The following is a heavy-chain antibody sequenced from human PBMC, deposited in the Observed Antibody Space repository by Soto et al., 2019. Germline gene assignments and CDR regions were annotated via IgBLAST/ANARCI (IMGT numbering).Heavy chain of an antibody. J-gene: IGHJ6*02. CDR1: GFTFSDYY. Sequence: PEGSLRRSCAASGFTFSDYYMSWIRQAPGKKLEWVSYISSSSSYTNYADSVKRRFTISSDNAKNSLYLQMNGLRAEDTAVYYCARDLGRRVRFLEWVPTDYYYYGMDVWGQGTTVTV. D-gene: IGHD3-3*01. V-gene: IGHV3-11*06. CDR2: ISSSSSYT. CDR3: ARDLGRRVRFLEWVPTDYYYYGMDV.